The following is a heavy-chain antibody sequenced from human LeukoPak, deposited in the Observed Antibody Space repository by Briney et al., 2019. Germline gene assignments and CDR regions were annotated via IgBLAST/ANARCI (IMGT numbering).Heavy chain of an antibody. CDR2: ISWDGGST. Sequence: GGSLRLSCAASGFTFDDYAMHWVRQAPGKGLEWVSLISWDGGSTYYADSVKGRFTISRDNSKNSLYLQMNSLRAEDTALYYCAKDKTTVTDSRFYYYYMDVWGKGTTVTVSS. CDR3: AKDKTTVTDSRFYYYYMDV. J-gene: IGHJ6*03. D-gene: IGHD4-11*01. V-gene: IGHV3-43D*03. CDR1: GFTFDDYA.